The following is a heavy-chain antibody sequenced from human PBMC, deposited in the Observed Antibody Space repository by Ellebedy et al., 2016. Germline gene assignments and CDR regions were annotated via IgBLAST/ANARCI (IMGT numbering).Heavy chain of an antibody. V-gene: IGHV1-18*01. J-gene: IGHJ4*02. CDR3: ARRLYAPEEGGYFFDY. CDR2: ISPYNGRT. D-gene: IGHD2-8*01. CDR1: GYSFSSSG. Sequence: ASVKVSCKASGYSFSSSGIGWVRQAPGQGLEWVGWISPYNGRTNYAQKVQGRVTMTTDTSTSTAYMELRSLRSDDTAVYYCARRLYAPEEGGYFFDYWGQGTLVTVSS.